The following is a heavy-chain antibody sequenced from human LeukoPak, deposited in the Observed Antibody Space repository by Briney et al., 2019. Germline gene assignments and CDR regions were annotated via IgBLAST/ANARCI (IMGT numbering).Heavy chain of an antibody. D-gene: IGHD6-19*01. V-gene: IGHV4-4*09. J-gene: IGHJ4*02. CDR2: IYDSGTT. CDR3: ASTRRAAVAGRFDS. Sequence: PSETLSLTCNVSAASMSSNSRSWIRQPPGKGLEWICYIYDSGTTNYSTSLESRVTMSVDESNNQFSLRVHFVSAADTAVYYCASTRRAAVAGRFDSWGQGTLVTVSS. CDR1: AASMSSNS.